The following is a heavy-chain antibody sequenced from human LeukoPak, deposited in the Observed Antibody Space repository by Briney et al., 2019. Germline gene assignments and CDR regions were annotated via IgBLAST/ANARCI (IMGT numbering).Heavy chain of an antibody. CDR1: GITLSNYG. V-gene: IGHV3-23*01. D-gene: IGHD6-13*01. J-gene: IGHJ3*02. CDR3: AKDGGSSSWSGAFDI. CDR2: ISGSGGGT. Sequence: GGSLRLSCAVSGITLSNYGMSWVRQAPGKGLEWVAGISGSGGGTNYADSVKGRFTISRDNPKNTLYLQMNSLRAEDTAVYYCAKDGGSSSWSGAFDIWGQGTMVTVSS.